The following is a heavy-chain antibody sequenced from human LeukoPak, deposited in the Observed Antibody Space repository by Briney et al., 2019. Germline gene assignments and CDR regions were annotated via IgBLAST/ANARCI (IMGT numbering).Heavy chain of an antibody. CDR2: ISWSSGSI. CDR3: AKGSYITMTRGFDY. V-gene: IGHV3-9*01. D-gene: IGHD3-22*01. CDR1: GFTFDDYA. J-gene: IGHJ4*02. Sequence: PGGSLRLSCAASGFTFDDYAMHWVRHAPGKGLEWVSGISWSSGSIGYADSVKGQFTISRDNAKNSLYLQMNSLRAEDTALYYCAKGSYITMTRGFDYWGQGTLVTVSS.